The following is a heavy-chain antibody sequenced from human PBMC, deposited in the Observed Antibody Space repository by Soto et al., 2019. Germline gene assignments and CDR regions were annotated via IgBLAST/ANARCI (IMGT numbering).Heavy chain of an antibody. CDR3: AREIVTAGGNNYFDP. J-gene: IGHJ5*02. D-gene: IGHD2-21*02. V-gene: IGHV4-4*02. Sequence: SETLSLTCGVSGGTVASSHWWSWVRQSPGRGLEWIGNVYHTGDTNFNPSLQSRVTFSVDKSNNQFSLRLTSVTAADTAVYFCAREIVTAGGNNYFDPWGPGTLVTVSS. CDR2: VYHTGDT. CDR1: GGTVASSHW.